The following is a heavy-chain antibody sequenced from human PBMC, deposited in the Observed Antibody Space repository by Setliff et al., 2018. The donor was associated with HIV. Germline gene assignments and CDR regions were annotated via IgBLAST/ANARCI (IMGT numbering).Heavy chain of an antibody. CDR2: IYSSGNT. Sequence: SETLSLTCTVSGVSINSGNYYWGWIRQPAGKRLEWIGRIYSSGNTNYNPSLKSRVTISADTSKNRFSLRLKSVTAAETAVYYCARPYIGSSSWYFEYWSPGTLVTVSS. V-gene: IGHV4-61*02. J-gene: IGHJ4*02. CDR1: GVSINSGNYY. D-gene: IGHD1-26*01. CDR3: ARPYIGSSSWYFEY.